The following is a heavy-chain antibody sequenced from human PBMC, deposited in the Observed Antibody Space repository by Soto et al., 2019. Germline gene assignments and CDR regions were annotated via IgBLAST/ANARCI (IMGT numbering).Heavy chain of an antibody. J-gene: IGHJ4*02. Sequence: DVQLVRTGGEVKKPGDSVKISCKESGYTFTSYWIGWVRQMPEKGLEWMGTIFPGDSDTRYSPSFQGRVSISDDKSISPAALKLNGLKASDTAFYYCARLRELGWFGEQSSFDSWGQGTLVTVSS. D-gene: IGHD3-10*01. CDR2: IFPGDSDT. V-gene: IGHV5-51*03. CDR3: ARLRELGWFGEQSSFDS. CDR1: GYTFTSYW.